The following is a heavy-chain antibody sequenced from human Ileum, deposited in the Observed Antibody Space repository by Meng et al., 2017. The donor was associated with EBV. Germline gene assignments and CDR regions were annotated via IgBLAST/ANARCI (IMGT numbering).Heavy chain of an antibody. CDR2: IYYSGRT. CDR3: ARVNGDCFSTICYKGWFDP. V-gene: IGHV4-30-4*01. J-gene: IGHJ5*02. CDR1: GGSVSSGNNY. Sequence: QVELQGSGPGPGKPSQTLSLTCTVSGGSVSSGNNYWIWIRQPPGKGLEWIGYIYYSGRTYYNPSLESRVTMSVDTSKNQFSLNLNSVTAADTAVYYCARVNGDCFSTICYKGWFDPWGQGTLVTVSS. D-gene: IGHD2-2*02.